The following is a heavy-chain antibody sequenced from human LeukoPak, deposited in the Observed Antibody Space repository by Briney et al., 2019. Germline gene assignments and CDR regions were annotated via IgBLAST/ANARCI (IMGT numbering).Heavy chain of an antibody. J-gene: IGHJ4*02. V-gene: IGHV3-23*01. Sequence: GGSLRLSCAASGFTFSSYAMSWARQAPGKGLEWVSAISGSGGSTYYADSVKGRFTISRDNSKNTLYLQMNSLRAEDTAVYYCAKLGSSWDPSVYYFDYWGQGTLVTVSS. CDR3: AKLGSSWDPSVYYFDY. CDR1: GFTFSSYA. D-gene: IGHD6-13*01. CDR2: ISGSGGST.